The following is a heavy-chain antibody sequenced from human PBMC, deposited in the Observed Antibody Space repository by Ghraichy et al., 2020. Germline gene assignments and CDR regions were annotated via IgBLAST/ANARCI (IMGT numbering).Heavy chain of an antibody. V-gene: IGHV3-30*18. CDR3: AKDGNAYCSRTSCYTGDFDY. J-gene: IGHJ4*02. CDR2: ISYDGSNK. D-gene: IGHD2-2*02. Sequence: GSLRLSCAASGFTFSGYGMHWVRQAPGKGLEWVAVISYDGSNKYYADSVKGRFTISRDNSKNTLYLQMNSLRAEDTAVYFCAKDGNAYCSRTSCYTGDFDYWGQGTLVTVSS. CDR1: GFTFSGYG.